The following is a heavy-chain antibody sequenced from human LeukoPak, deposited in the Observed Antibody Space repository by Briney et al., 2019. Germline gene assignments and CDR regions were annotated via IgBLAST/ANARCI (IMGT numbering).Heavy chain of an antibody. CDR3: ATHPGSTIPPFDY. V-gene: IGHV3-23*01. CDR2: ISGSGGST. CDR1: GFTFSSYA. Sequence: PGGSLRLSCAASGFTFSSYAMSWVRQAPGKGLEWVSAISGSGGSTYYADSVKGRFTISRDNSKDTLYLQMNSLRAEDTAVYYCATHPGSTIPPFDYWGQGTLVTVSS. J-gene: IGHJ4*02. D-gene: IGHD1-26*01.